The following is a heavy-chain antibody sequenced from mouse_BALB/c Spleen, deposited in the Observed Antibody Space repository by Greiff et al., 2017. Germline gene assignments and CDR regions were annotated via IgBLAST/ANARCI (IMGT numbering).Heavy chain of an antibody. CDR3: VRGTTVVADY. CDR1: GFTFNTYA. Sequence: EVHLVESGGGLVQPKGSLKLSCAASGFTFNTYAMNWVRQAPGKGLEWVARIRSKSNNYATYYADSVKDRFTISRDDSQSMLYLQMNNLKTEDTAMYYCVRGTTVVADYWGQGTTLTVSS. D-gene: IGHD1-1*01. J-gene: IGHJ2*01. CDR2: IRSKSNNYAT. V-gene: IGHV10-1*02.